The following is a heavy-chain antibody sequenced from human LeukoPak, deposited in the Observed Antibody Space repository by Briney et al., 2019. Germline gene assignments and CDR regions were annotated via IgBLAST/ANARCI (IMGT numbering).Heavy chain of an antibody. CDR3: AKVSSWSYPWYFDY. CDR2: IWYDGSNK. Sequence: GGSLRLSCAASGFTFSSYGMHSVRQAPGKGLEWVAFIWYDGSNKYYAYSEKGRFTISRDNSKNTLYLQMNGLRAEDTAVYYCAKVSSWSYPWYFDYWGQGTLVTVSS. J-gene: IGHJ4*02. V-gene: IGHV3-30*02. D-gene: IGHD3-10*01. CDR1: GFTFSSYG.